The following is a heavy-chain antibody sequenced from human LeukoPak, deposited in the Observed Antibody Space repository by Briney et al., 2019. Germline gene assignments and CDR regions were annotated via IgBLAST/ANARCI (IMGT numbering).Heavy chain of an antibody. V-gene: IGHV4-38-2*02. CDR2: IYHSGST. J-gene: IGHJ4*02. CDR3: ARRPGRITMVRGVIIGYDY. CDR1: GYSISSGYY. D-gene: IGHD3-10*01. Sequence: SETLSLTCTVSGYSISSGYYWGWVRQPPGKGLEWIGSIYHSGSTYYHPSLKSRLTMSVDTSKNKFSLKLRSVTAADTAVYHCARRPGRITMVRGVIIGYDYWGQGTLVTVSS.